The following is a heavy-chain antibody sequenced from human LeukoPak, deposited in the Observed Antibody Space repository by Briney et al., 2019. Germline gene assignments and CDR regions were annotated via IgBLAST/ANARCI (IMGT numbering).Heavy chain of an antibody. CDR1: GFTFSSYG. J-gene: IGHJ4*02. V-gene: IGHV3-30*04. Sequence: GGSLRLSCAASGFTFSSYGMHWVRQAPGKGLEWVAVIAHDGSDKDYADSVKGRFTISRDNSKDTLYLQMNSLRAEDTAVYYCARDYSGKYTIDYWGQGTLVTVSS. D-gene: IGHD1-26*01. CDR2: IAHDGSDK. CDR3: ARDYSGKYTIDY.